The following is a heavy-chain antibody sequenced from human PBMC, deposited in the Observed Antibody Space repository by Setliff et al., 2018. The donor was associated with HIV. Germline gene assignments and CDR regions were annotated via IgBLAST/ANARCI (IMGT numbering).Heavy chain of an antibody. CDR1: GFSISSRYY. J-gene: IGHJ4*02. CDR2: IYHTGSS. D-gene: IGHD1-1*01. V-gene: IGHV4-38-2*01. Sequence: PSETLSLTCDVSGFSISSRYYWGWIRQSPGKGLEWIGNIYHTGSSYYNPSLNDRATISLDTSKNQFSLHLTSVTAADTAVYYCARAEGDAYNSLPYFDSWGPGALVTVSS. CDR3: ARAEGDAYNSLPYFDS.